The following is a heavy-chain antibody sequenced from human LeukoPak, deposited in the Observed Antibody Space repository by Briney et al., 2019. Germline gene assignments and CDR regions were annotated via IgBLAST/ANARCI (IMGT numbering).Heavy chain of an antibody. D-gene: IGHD5-24*01. V-gene: IGHV3-74*01. CDR1: VFTFSSYW. J-gene: IGHJ4*02. Sequence: PGGSLRLSCAPSVFTFSSYWMHCLRHAPGKGLVWVSRINSDWSSTSYADSVKGRFTISRDNAKNTLYLQMNSLRDEDTAVYYCARSRDGYNVGGLAPDYWGQGTLVTVSS. CDR2: INSDWSST. CDR3: ARSRDGYNVGGLAPDY.